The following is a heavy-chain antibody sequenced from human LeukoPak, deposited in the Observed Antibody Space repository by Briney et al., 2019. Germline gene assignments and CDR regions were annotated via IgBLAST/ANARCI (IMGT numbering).Heavy chain of an antibody. J-gene: IGHJ3*02. D-gene: IGHD5-18*01. V-gene: IGHV3-23*01. CDR1: GRAFRKYA. CDR2: ISGSGGST. CDR3: AKDRVCGYSYGLDAFDI. Sequence: GGSLRLSCAASGRAFRKYAMSWVRQAPGKGLEWVSAISGSGGSTYYADSVKGRFTISRDNSKHTLYLQMNSLRAEDTAADYCAKDRVCGYSYGLDAFDIWGQGTMVTVSS.